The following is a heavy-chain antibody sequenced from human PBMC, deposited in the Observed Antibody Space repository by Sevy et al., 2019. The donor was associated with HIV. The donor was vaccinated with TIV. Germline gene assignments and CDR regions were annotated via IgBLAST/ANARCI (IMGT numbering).Heavy chain of an antibody. CDR1: GFTLSDHC. Sequence: GGSLRLSCAASGFTLSDHCVDWVRQAPGKGLEWVGRIRDRPNSYTTEDAASVKGRFTISRDDSRNSVYLQMNSLKTQDSAVYYCVRGPNCGVGGCQQISPYCLDVWGKGPTVTVSS. J-gene: IGHJ6*03. V-gene: IGHV3-72*01. CDR3: VRGPNCGVGGCQQISPYCLDV. CDR2: IRDRPNSYTT. D-gene: IGHD2-15*01.